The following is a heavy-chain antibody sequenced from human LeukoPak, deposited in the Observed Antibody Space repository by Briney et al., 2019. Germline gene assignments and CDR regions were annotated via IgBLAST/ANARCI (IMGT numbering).Heavy chain of an antibody. J-gene: IGHJ5*02. Sequence: GGSLRLSCAASGFTFSSCGMHWVRQAPGKGLEWVAFIRYDGSNKYYADSVKGRFTISRDNSKSTLYLQMNSLRAEDTAVYYCPTPPYSSSWFDPWGQGTLVTVSS. CDR3: PTPPYSSSWFDP. D-gene: IGHD6-19*01. V-gene: IGHV3-30*02. CDR1: GFTFSSCG. CDR2: IRYDGSNK.